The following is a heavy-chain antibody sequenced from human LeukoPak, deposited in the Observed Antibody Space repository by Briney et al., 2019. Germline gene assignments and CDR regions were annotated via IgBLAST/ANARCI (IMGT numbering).Heavy chain of an antibody. CDR3: VRGRGYFDY. Sequence: ASVKVSCKASGYSFTAYAMNWVRQAPGQGLEWMGWINTNTGNPAFAQGFTGRFVFSLDTSVSTAYLQITSLKTEDTAVYYCVRGRGYFDYWGQGTLVTVSS. CDR1: GYSFTAYA. V-gene: IGHV7-4-1*02. CDR2: INTNTGNP. J-gene: IGHJ4*02.